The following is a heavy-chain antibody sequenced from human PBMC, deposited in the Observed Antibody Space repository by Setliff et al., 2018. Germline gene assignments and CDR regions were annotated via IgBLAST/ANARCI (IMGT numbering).Heavy chain of an antibody. Sequence: GASVKVSCKASGYTFSHSGITWVRQAPGQGLEWMGWISVYTGNTNYAPKLQGRVTMTTDASTSTAHMELRGLTSDDTAVHYCSRLVRYCSKTTCQTASGAELWGQGTLVTVSS. V-gene: IGHV1-18*01. CDR1: GYTFSHSG. CDR3: SRLVRYCSKTTCQTASGAEL. D-gene: IGHD2-8*01. J-gene: IGHJ4*02. CDR2: ISVYTGNT.